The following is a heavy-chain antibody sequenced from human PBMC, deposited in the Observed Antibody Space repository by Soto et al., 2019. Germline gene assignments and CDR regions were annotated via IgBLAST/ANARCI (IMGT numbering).Heavy chain of an antibody. J-gene: IGHJ4*02. CDR2: INHSGST. CDR3: ARDAAVPGESDRFEY. CDR1: GASFSGYY. V-gene: IGHV4-34*01. Sequence: PPETLSPTCAVYGASFSGYYWRWIRQPPGKGLEWIGEINHSGSTNYNPSLKSRVTMSVDTSKNQFSLKLTSVTAADTAIYYCARDAAVPGESDRFEYWGQGTLVTVSS. D-gene: IGHD6-19*01.